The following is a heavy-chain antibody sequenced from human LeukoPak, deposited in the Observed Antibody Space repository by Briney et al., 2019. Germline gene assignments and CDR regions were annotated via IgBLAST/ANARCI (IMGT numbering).Heavy chain of an antibody. CDR1: GFTFSSYG. J-gene: IGHJ4*02. V-gene: IGHV3-30*02. CDR2: IRYDGSNK. D-gene: IGHD3-10*01. Sequence: PGGSLRLSCAASGFTFSSYGMHWVRQAPGKGLEWVAFIRYDGSNKYYADSVKGRFTISRDNSKNTLYLQMNSLRAEDTAVYYCAKDRGSVWFGEPGIDYWGQGTLVTVSS. CDR3: AKDRGSVWFGEPGIDY.